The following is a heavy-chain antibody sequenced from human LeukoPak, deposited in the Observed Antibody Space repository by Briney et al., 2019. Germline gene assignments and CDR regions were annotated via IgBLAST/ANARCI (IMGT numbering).Heavy chain of an antibody. CDR2: MNPNSCNT. Sequence: ASVKVSCKASGYTFTSYDINWVRQATGQGLEWMGWMNPNSCNTGYAQKFQGRVTMTRNTSISTAYMELSSLRSEDTAVYYCARGYVSGSGINWFDPWGQGTLVTVSS. CDR3: ARGYVSGSGINWFDP. J-gene: IGHJ5*02. V-gene: IGHV1-8*01. D-gene: IGHD6-19*01. CDR1: GYTFTSYD.